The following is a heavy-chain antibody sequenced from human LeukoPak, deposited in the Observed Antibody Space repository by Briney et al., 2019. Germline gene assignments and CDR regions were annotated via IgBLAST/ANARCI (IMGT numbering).Heavy chain of an antibody. CDR1: GFTLSSYA. V-gene: IGHV3-23*01. CDR2: ISGSGGST. D-gene: IGHD3-10*01. CDR3: AKGGHMVRGVIISYYYYYMDV. Sequence: PGGSLRLSCAASGFTLSSYAMSWVRQAPGKGLEWVSAISGSGGSTYYADSVKGRFTISRDNSKNTLYLQMNSLRAEDTAVYYCAKGGHMVRGVIISYYYYYMDVWGKGTTVTVSS. J-gene: IGHJ6*03.